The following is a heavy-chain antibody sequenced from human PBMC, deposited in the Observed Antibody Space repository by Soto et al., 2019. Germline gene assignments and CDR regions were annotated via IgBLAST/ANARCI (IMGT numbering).Heavy chain of an antibody. CDR2: IIPIFGTA. J-gene: IGHJ6*02. D-gene: IGHD4-17*01. V-gene: IGHV1-69*13. Sequence: SVKVSCKASGGTFSSYAISWVRQAPGQGLEWMGGIIPIFGTANYAQKFQGRVTITADESTSTAYMELSSLRSEDTAVYYCARQMTTVTIYYYYGMDVWGQGTTVTVS. CDR1: GGTFSSYA. CDR3: ARQMTTVTIYYYYGMDV.